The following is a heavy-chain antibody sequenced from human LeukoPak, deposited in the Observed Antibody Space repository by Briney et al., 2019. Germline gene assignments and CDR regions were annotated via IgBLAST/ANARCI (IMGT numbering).Heavy chain of an antibody. CDR2: ISGSGIR. CDR1: RFTFSSYE. V-gene: IGHV3-48*03. Sequence: PGGALRLSCAASRFTFSSYEMNWVRQGPGKGLEWVSYISGSGIRHYADSVKGPFTISRDNGKNSLYLQMNRLRVEDTAVYYCARGDAGVAFDIWGQGTTVTV. CDR3: ARGDAGVAFDI. J-gene: IGHJ3*02.